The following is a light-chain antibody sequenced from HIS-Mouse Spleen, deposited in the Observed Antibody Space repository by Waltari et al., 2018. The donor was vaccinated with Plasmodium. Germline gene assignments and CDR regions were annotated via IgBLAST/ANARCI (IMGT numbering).Light chain of an antibody. CDR3: YSTDSSGNHRV. V-gene: IGLV3-10*01. J-gene: IGLJ3*02. CDR1: ALPKKY. CDR2: EDS. Sequence: SYELTQPPSVSVSPGRTARITCSGDALPKKYAYWYQQKSGQAPVLVNYEDSKRPSGIPGRVSGSSSGTMATLTISGAQVEDEADYYWYSTDSSGNHRVFGGGTKLTVL.